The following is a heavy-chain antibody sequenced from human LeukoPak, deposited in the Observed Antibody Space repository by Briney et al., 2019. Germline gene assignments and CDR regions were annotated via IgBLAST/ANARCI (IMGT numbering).Heavy chain of an antibody. D-gene: IGHD3-3*01. Sequence: ASVKVSCKASGGTFSSYAISWVRQAPGQGLEWMGWINPNSGGTNYAQKFQGRVTMTRDTSISTAYMELSRLRSDDTAVYYCARVRSYERITIFGVVKAFDIWGQGTMVTASS. J-gene: IGHJ3*02. CDR3: ARVRSYERITIFGVVKAFDI. V-gene: IGHV1-2*02. CDR2: INPNSGGT. CDR1: GGTFSSYA.